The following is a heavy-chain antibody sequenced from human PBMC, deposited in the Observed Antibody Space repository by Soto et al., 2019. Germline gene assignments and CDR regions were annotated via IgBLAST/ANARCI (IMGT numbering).Heavy chain of an antibody. V-gene: IGHV4-4*07. CDR3: AVLGEFQSSYPGMDV. J-gene: IGHJ6*02. D-gene: IGHD3-10*01. Sequence: SETLSLTCSVSGDFISSYCWTWIRQPAGKGLEWIGRIYASGSTNCNPSLKSRVTISVDTSKKQFSLKLTSVTAADTAVYYCAVLGEFQSSYPGMDVWGQGATVTVSS. CDR1: GDFISSYC. CDR2: IYASGST.